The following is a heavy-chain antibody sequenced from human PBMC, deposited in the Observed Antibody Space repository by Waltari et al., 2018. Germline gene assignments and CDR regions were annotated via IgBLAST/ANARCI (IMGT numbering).Heavy chain of an antibody. CDR3: ARVPTSSREFDP. J-gene: IGHJ5*02. V-gene: IGHV4-61*09. D-gene: IGHD6-13*01. CDR1: GGSISSGSYY. Sequence: QVQLQESGPGLVKPSQTLSLTCTVSGGSISSGSYYWSWIRQPDGKGLEWIRYIYTSGSTNYNPSLKSRVTISVDTSKNQFSLKLSSVTAADTAVYYCARVPTSSREFDPWGQGTLVTVSS. CDR2: IYTSGST.